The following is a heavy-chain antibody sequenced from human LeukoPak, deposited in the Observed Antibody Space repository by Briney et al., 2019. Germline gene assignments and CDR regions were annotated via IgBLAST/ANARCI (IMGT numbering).Heavy chain of an antibody. CDR2: INHSGST. CDR1: GGSISSGSYY. D-gene: IGHD6-19*01. CDR3: ARARAGYSSGWYPPYYFDY. J-gene: IGHJ4*02. Sequence: PSETLSLTCTVSGGSISSGSYYWSWIRQPPGKGLEWIGEINHSGSTNYNPSLKSRVTISVDTSKNQFSLKLSSVTAADTAVYYCARARAGYSSGWYPPYYFDYWGQGTLVTVSS. V-gene: IGHV4-39*07.